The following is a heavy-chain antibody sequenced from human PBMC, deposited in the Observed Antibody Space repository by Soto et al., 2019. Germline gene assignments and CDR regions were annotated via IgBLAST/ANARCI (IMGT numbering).Heavy chain of an antibody. V-gene: IGHV1-24*01. CDR1: GYTLTELS. Sequence: GASVKVSCKVSGYTLTELSMHWVRQAPGKGLEWMGGFDPEDGETIYAQKFQGRVTMTEDTPTDTAYMELSSLRSEDTAVYYCATVSYDILTGYSHFDYWGQGTLVTVSS. D-gene: IGHD3-9*01. J-gene: IGHJ4*02. CDR2: FDPEDGET. CDR3: ATVSYDILTGYSHFDY.